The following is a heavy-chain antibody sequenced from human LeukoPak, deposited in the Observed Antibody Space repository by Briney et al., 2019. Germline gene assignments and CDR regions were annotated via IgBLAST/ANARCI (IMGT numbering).Heavy chain of an antibody. CDR3: TTVPGYSSSWALGY. D-gene: IGHD6-13*01. Sequence: GGSLRLSCAASGFTFSNAWMSWVRQAPGKGLEWVGRMKRKTDGGTTDYAAPVKGRFTISRDDSKNTLYLQMNSLKTEDTAVYYCTTVPGYSSSWALGYWGQGTLVTVSS. CDR2: MKRKTDGGTT. CDR1: GFTFSNAW. V-gene: IGHV3-15*01. J-gene: IGHJ4*02.